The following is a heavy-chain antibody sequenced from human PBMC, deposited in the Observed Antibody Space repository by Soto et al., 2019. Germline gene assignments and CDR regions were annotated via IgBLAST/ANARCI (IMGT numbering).Heavy chain of an antibody. CDR2: ISSSGRTI. D-gene: IGHD2-8*02. J-gene: IGHJ4*02. V-gene: IGHV3-48*03. Sequence: EVQLVESGGGLVQPGGSLRLSCAASGFTFSSYEMNWVRQAPGKGLEWVSYISSSGRTIYYADSVKGRFTISRDNAKNSLYLQMNSLRAEDTAVYYCARPGRSWYYFDYWGQGTLVTVSS. CDR1: GFTFSSYE. CDR3: ARPGRSWYYFDY.